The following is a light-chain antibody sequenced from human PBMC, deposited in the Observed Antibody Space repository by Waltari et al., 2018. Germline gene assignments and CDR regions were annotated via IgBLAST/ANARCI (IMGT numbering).Light chain of an antibody. CDR3: QQYNNWPRT. CDR1: QSVSSN. Sequence: EIVMTQSPATLSVSPGERATLSCRASQSVSSNLAWYQQKPGQAPRLLIDGASTSATGIPASFSGSGSGTEFTLTISSLQSEDFAVYYCQQYNNWPRTFGQGTKVEIK. V-gene: IGKV3-15*01. CDR2: GAS. J-gene: IGKJ1*01.